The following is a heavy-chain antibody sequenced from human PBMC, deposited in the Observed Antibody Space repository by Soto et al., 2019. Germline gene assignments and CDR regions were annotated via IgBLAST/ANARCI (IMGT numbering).Heavy chain of an antibody. CDR3: ARVRSTTDVGPRFDP. CDR1: GGSISRGVYY. J-gene: IGHJ5*02. Sequence: LSLTCTVSGGSISRGVYYWSWIRQHPGKGLEWIGYIYYSGSTYYNPSLKSRVTISVDTSKNQFSLKLSSVTAADTAVYYCARVRSTTDVGPRFDPWGQGTLVTVSS. V-gene: IGHV4-31*03. CDR2: IYYSGST. D-gene: IGHD2-2*01.